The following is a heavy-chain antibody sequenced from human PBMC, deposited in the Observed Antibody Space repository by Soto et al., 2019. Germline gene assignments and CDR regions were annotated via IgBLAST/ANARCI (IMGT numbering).Heavy chain of an antibody. CDR2: ISNSGSRT. D-gene: IGHD2-21*02. Sequence: EVQLLESGGGLVQPGGSLRLSCAASGFTFSSYDMGWVRQAPGKGLEWVSSISNSGSRTYYADSVRGRFAISRDNSKNTLYLQMTSLRGEGTALYFCAKAVVVVMTPFDYWGQGTLVSVSS. CDR1: GFTFSSYD. V-gene: IGHV3-23*01. CDR3: AKAVVVVMTPFDY. J-gene: IGHJ4*02.